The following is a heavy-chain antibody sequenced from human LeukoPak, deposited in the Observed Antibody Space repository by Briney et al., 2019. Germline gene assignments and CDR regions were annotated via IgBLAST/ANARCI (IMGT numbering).Heavy chain of an antibody. V-gene: IGHV1-46*01. CDR1: GYIFTNYY. D-gene: IGHD5-12*01. J-gene: IGHJ4*02. CDR2: INTSGGST. CDR3: ARDAFLSGSLSPIDY. Sequence: ASVKVSCKASGYIFTNYYMHWVRQAPGQGLEWMGIINTSGGSTSSAQKFQGRVIMTRDTPTSTVYMELSSLRSEDTALYYCARDAFLSGSLSPIDYWGQGTLVTVSS.